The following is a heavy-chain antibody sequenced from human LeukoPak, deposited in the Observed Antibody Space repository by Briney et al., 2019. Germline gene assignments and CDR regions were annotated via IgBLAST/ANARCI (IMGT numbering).Heavy chain of an antibody. CDR2: IYYSGST. V-gene: IGHV4-59*01. J-gene: IGHJ6*02. D-gene: IGHD4-17*01. Sequence: SETLSLTCTVSGGSISSYYWSWIRQPPGKELEWIGYIYYSGSTNYNPSLKSRVTISVDTSKNQFSLKLSSVTAADTAVYYCARDRSAVTPYYYYGMDVWGQGTTVTVSS. CDR3: ARDRSAVTPYYYYGMDV. CDR1: GGSISSYY.